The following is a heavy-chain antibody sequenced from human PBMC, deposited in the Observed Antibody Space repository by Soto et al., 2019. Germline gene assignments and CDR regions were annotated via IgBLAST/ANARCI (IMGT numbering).Heavy chain of an antibody. CDR2: IDPSDSYT. J-gene: IGHJ6*04. D-gene: IGHD2-15*01. CDR3: ARADFGDYYSVGLDV. V-gene: IGHV5-10-1*01. CDR1: GHSFPRYW. Sequence: GGSQKISWKSSGHSFPRYWINWLRHTPGKGLEGMGRIDPSDSYTNYSPSFHGHVTISAAKSNTHPHPQWSRLQGSATAMYYCARADFGDYYSVGLDVWGKGTTVTVS.